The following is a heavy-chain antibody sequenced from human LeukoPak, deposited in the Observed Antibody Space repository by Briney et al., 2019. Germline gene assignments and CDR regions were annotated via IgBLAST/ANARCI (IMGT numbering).Heavy chain of an antibody. CDR3: TRSHSSSWPGSWFDP. Sequence: GGSLRLSCAASGFTFSGSAMPWVRQASGKGLEWVGRIRSKANSYATAYAASVKGRFTISRDDSKNTAYLQMNSLKTEDTAVYYCTRSHSSSWPGSWFDPWGQGTLVTVSS. CDR1: GFTFSGSA. V-gene: IGHV3-73*01. J-gene: IGHJ5*02. CDR2: IRSKANSYAT. D-gene: IGHD6-13*01.